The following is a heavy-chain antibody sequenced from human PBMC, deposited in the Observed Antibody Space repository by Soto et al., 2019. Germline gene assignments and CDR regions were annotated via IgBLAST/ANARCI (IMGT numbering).Heavy chain of an antibody. CDR2: IIPIFGTA. J-gene: IGHJ6*02. CDR3: ARLCSGGSCYSDGDYYFYYGMDV. D-gene: IGHD2-15*01. Sequence: VASVKVSCKASGGTFSSYAISWVRQAPGQGLEWMGGIIPIFGTANYAQKFQGRVTITADESTSTAYMELSSLRSEDTAVYYCARLCSGGSCYSDGDYYFYYGMDVWGQGTTVTVSS. CDR1: GGTFSSYA. V-gene: IGHV1-69*13.